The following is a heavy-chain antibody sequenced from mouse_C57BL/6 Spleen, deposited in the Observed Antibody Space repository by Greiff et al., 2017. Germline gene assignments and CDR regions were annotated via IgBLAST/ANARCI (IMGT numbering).Heavy chain of an antibody. CDR3: ATSIYYYGSF. CDR2: IDPSDSYT. J-gene: IGHJ2*01. V-gene: IGHV1-69*01. Sequence: QQSCKASGYTFTSYWMHWVKQRPGQGLEWIGEIDPSDSYTNYNQKFKGKSTLTVDKSSSTAYMQLSSLTSEDSAVYYCATSIYYYGSFWGQGTTLTVSS. D-gene: IGHD1-1*01. CDR1: GYTFTSYW.